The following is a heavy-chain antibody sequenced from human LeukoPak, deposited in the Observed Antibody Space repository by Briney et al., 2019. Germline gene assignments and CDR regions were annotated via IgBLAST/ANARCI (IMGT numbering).Heavy chain of an antibody. J-gene: IGHJ4*02. D-gene: IGHD6-19*01. CDR2: IRYDGSNG. V-gene: IGHV3-30*02. Sequence: GGSLRLSCAASGFAFSSYGMHWVRQALGKGPEWVAFIRYDGSNGEYADSVKGRFTISRDNSKSTLYLQMNSLRAEDTAIYYCAKMDRGSSGWYGGWDYWGQGTLVTVSS. CDR1: GFAFSSYG. CDR3: AKMDRGSSGWYGGWDY.